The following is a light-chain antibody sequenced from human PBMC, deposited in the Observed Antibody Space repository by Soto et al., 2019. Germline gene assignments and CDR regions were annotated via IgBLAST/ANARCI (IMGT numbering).Light chain of an antibody. CDR2: GAT. Sequence: EIVLTQSPGTLSLSPGERATLSCRASHSVTSDYLAWYQQKPGQAPRLLIYGATKRATGIPDRFSGSGSGTDFTLTISRLEAEDFAVYYCQQYGGLPTFGHGTKVDI. CDR3: QQYGGLPT. CDR1: HSVTSDY. J-gene: IGKJ1*01. V-gene: IGKV3-20*01.